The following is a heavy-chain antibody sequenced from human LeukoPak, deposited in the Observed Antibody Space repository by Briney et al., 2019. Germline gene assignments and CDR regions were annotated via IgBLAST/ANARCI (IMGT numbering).Heavy chain of an antibody. CDR1: GYTFTSYG. Sequence: ASVKLSCTAYGYTFTSYGISWVRQPPGQGLEWMGGISDHNGNTNYAQMLRGRVTMPKHTSTRTAHMAMTSPSSDHTAVYYCARDSSCFGYSSSWYVWTPLGPDDGMVVWGQGTTVTVSS. CDR3: ARDSSCFGYSSSWYVWTPLGPDDGMVV. J-gene: IGHJ6*02. V-gene: IGHV1-18*01. D-gene: IGHD6-13*01. CDR2: ISDHNGNT.